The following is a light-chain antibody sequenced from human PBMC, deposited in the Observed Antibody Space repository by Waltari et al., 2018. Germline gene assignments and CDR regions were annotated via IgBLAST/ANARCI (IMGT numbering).Light chain of an antibody. CDR3: AAWDDSLSPNVV. V-gene: IGLV1-47*01. CDR1: SSNLGSKY. Sequence: QSVLTQAPSVSGTPGQSVPVSCSGSSSNLGSKYGYWYQELPGTTPKLRICRNNQRHSGVPDRFSGSKSGTSASRAISGLRSEDEADYYCAAWDDSLSPNVVFGGGTKLTVL. J-gene: IGLJ2*01. CDR2: RNN.